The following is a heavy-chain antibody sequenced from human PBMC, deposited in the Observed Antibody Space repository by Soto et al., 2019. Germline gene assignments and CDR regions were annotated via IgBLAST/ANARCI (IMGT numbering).Heavy chain of an antibody. CDR2: ISGSGGST. CDR1: GFTFSSYA. D-gene: IGHD5-18*01. V-gene: IGHV3-23*01. CDR3: AKAHTAMEAFDY. Sequence: EVQLLESGGGLVQPGGSLRLSCAASGFTFSSYAMSWVRQAPGKGLEWVSAISGSGGSTYYAYSVKGRFTISRDNSKNTLYLQMNSLRAEDTAVYYCAKAHTAMEAFDYWGQGTLVTVSS. J-gene: IGHJ4*02.